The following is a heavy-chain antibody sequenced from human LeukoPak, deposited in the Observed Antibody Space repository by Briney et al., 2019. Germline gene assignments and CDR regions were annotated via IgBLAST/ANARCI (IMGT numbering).Heavy chain of an antibody. CDR1: GGSISSYY. D-gene: IGHD6-19*01. V-gene: IGHV4-59*01. CDR2: IYYSGST. CDR3: ARGGGQWTDNWFDP. Sequence: SETLSLTCTVSGGSISSYYWSWIRQPPGKGLEWIGYIYYSGSTNYNPSLKSRVTISVDTPKNQFSLKLSSVTAADTAVYYCARGGGQWTDNWFDPWGQGTLVTVSS. J-gene: IGHJ5*02.